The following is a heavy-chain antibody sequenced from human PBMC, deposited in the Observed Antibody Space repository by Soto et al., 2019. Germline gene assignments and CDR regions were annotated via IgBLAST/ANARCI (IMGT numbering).Heavy chain of an antibody. D-gene: IGHD6-13*01. CDR1: GFTFSTCG. Sequence: QVQLVESGGGVVQPGRSLRLSCEASGFTFSTCGMHWVRQAPGKGLEWVAVISYDENIKKYADSVKGRFTIARDNSKNTLYLEMESLRVEDTAVYSGVKDIYKGSAGTLLDYWGQGTLVTVSS. CDR3: VKDIYKGSAGTLLDY. CDR2: ISYDENIK. V-gene: IGHV3-30*18. J-gene: IGHJ4*02.